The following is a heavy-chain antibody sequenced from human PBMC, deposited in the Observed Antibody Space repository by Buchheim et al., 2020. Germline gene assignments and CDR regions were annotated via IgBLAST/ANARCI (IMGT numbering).Heavy chain of an antibody. D-gene: IGHD2-21*01. CDR2: ISYDGSNK. CDR1: GFTFSSYA. J-gene: IGHJ4*02. V-gene: IGHV3-30*04. Sequence: QVQLVESGGGVVQPGRSLRLSCAASGFTFSSYAMHWVRQAPGKGLEWVAVISYDGSNKYYADSVKGRFTISRDNSKNTLYLQMNSLRAEDTAVYYCARQTYCGGDCYSHRRSGLDYWGQGTL. CDR3: ARQTYCGGDCYSHRRSGLDY.